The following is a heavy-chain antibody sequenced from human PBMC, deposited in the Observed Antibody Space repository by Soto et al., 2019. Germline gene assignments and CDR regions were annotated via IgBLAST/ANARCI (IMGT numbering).Heavy chain of an antibody. CDR2: INYSGST. Sequence: QVQLQESGPGLMKPSQPLSPTGTFSVGSLSSGGYYWSWSRKTPGKGLEWIGYINYSGSTYYNPSLKSRVTISLDTSKNQFSLKLSSVTAADTAVYYCAREVGGWTFDYWGQGTLVTVSS. CDR1: VGSLSSGGYY. CDR3: AREVGGWTFDY. D-gene: IGHD6-19*01. V-gene: IGHV4-31*03. J-gene: IGHJ4*02.